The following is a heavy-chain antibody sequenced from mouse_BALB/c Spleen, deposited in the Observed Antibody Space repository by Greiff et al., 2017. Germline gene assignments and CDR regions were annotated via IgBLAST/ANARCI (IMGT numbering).Heavy chain of an antibody. CDR3: ARAALTPYYYGSSEFAY. Sequence: EVKLLESGPGLVKPSQSLSLTCSVTGYSITSGYYWNWIRQFPGNKLEWMGYISYDGSNNYNPSLKNRISITRDTSKNQFFLKLNSVTTEDTATYYCARAALTPYYYGSSEFAYWGQGTLVTVSA. J-gene: IGHJ3*01. CDR1: GYSITSGYY. CDR2: ISYDGSN. D-gene: IGHD1-1*01. V-gene: IGHV3-6*02.